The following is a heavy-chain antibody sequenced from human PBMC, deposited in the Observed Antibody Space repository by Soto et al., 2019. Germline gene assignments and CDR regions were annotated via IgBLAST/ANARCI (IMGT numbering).Heavy chain of an antibody. CDR3: AKTDGYCSGGSCFYYYYMAV. J-gene: IGHJ6*03. V-gene: IGHV3-23*01. CDR1: GFTFSSYV. Sequence: PGGSLRLSCAASGFTFSSYVMSWVRQAPGKGLEWVSDISGSGGSTYYADSVKGRFTISRDNSQNTLYLQMNSLRAEDTAVYYCAKTDGYCSGGSCFYYYYMAVWGKGTTVTVSS. CDR2: ISGSGGST. D-gene: IGHD2-15*01.